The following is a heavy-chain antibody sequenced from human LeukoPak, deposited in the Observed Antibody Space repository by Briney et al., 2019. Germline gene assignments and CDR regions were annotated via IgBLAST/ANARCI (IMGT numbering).Heavy chain of an antibody. V-gene: IGHV1-18*01. CDR1: GYTFTSYG. CDR3: AGIPVFGVVLHQEPV. Sequence: ASVKVSCKASGYTFTSYGISWVRQAPGQGLEWTGWISAYNGNTNYAQKLQGRVTMTTDTSTSTAYMELRSLRSDDTAVYFCAGIPVFGVVLHQEPVWGKGTTVTVSS. D-gene: IGHD3-3*01. J-gene: IGHJ6*04. CDR2: ISAYNGNT.